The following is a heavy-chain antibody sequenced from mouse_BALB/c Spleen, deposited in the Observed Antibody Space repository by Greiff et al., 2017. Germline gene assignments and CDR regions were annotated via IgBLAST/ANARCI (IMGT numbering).Heavy chain of an antibody. CDR2: IYPGDGDT. CDR3: ARPSPIYHGTEGVYFDY. J-gene: IGHJ2*01. CDR1: GYTFTSYW. V-gene: IGHV1-87*01. D-gene: IGHD2-1*01. Sequence: VQLQESGAELARPGASVKLSCKASGYTFTSYWMQWVKQRPGQGLEWIGAIYPGDGDTRYTQKFKGKATLTADKSSSTAYMQLSSLASEDSAVYYCARPSPIYHGTEGVYFDYWGQGTTLTVSS.